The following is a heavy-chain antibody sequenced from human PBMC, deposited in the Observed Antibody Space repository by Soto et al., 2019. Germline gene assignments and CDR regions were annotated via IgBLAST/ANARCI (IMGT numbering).Heavy chain of an antibody. CDR2: IIPIFGTA. Sequence: SVKVSCKASGGTFSSYAISWVRQAPGQGLEWMGGIIPIFGTANYAQKFQGRVTITADESTSTAYMELSSLRSEDTAVYYCARVGSSQKYYYYYYGMDVWGQGTTVTVSS. V-gene: IGHV1-69*13. D-gene: IGHD6-13*01. CDR3: ARVGSSQKYYYYYYGMDV. CDR1: GGTFSSYA. J-gene: IGHJ6*02.